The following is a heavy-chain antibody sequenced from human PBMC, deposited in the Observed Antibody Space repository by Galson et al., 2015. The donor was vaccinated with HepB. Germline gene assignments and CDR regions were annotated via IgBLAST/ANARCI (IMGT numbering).Heavy chain of an antibody. Sequence: SVKVSCKASGGTFSSYAFNWVRQAPGQGLEWMGGIIPIFGTANYAQKFQGRVTITADESTSTAYMELSSLRSEDTAVYYCARNGAYCGGDCYSYWFDPWGQGTLVTVSS. CDR3: ARNGAYCGGDCYSYWFDP. J-gene: IGHJ5*02. V-gene: IGHV1-69*13. CDR1: GGTFSSYA. CDR2: IIPIFGTA. D-gene: IGHD2-21*02.